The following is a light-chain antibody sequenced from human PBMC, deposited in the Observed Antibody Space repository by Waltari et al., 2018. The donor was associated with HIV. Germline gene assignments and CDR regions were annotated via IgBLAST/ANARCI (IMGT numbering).Light chain of an antibody. CDR3: QSADRSGSHVV. V-gene: IGLV3-25*03. CDR2: KDR. Sequence: SYELTQPPSMSVSPGQTARITCFGAALPNRYAYWYPQRPGQAPVLVIYKDRERPSGIPERFSGSNSGTTVTLIISGVQPEDEADYYCQSADRSGSHVVFGGGTKVTV. J-gene: IGLJ2*01. CDR1: ALPNRY.